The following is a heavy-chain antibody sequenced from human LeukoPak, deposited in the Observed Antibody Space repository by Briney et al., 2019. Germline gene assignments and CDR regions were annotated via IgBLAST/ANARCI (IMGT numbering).Heavy chain of an antibody. CDR2: MNPNSGNT. Sequence: GASVKVSCKASGYTFTSYDINWVRQATGQGLEWMGWMNPNSGNTGYAQKFQGRVTMTRNTSISTAYMELSSLRPEDTAVYYCARGRRYCSGGSCYSSVFDYWGQGTLVTVSS. D-gene: IGHD2-15*01. J-gene: IGHJ4*02. CDR3: ARGRRYCSGGSCYSSVFDY. CDR1: GYTFTSYD. V-gene: IGHV1-8*01.